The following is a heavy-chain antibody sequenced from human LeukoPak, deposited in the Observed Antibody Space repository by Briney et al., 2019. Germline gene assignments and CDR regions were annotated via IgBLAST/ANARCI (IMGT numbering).Heavy chain of an antibody. CDR1: GFTFDDYG. J-gene: IGHJ4*02. V-gene: IGHV3-20*04. Sequence: GGSLRLSCAASGFTFDDYGMSWVRQAPGKGLEWVSGINWNGGSTSYADSVKGRFTISRDNAKNTLYLQMNSLRAEDTAVYYCARVFDWNDDIWGQGTLVTVSS. D-gene: IGHD1-1*01. CDR2: INWNGGST. CDR3: ARVFDWNDDI.